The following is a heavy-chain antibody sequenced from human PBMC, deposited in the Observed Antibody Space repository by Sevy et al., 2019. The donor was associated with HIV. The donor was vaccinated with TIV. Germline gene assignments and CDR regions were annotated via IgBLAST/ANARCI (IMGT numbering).Heavy chain of an antibody. V-gene: IGHV4-39*01. CDR1: GASMRSSHY. Sequence: SETLSLTCTVSGASMRSSHYWGWIRQPPGKGLDWIGSIYNGGTTYYTPSLKTRLTISIDTSKNQFSLKLISLTAADXXXXXXXXXXXXLGPSFDSWGPGTLVTVSS. J-gene: IGHJ4*02. CDR3: XXXXXXLGPSFDS. D-gene: IGHD6-19*01. CDR2: IYNGGTT.